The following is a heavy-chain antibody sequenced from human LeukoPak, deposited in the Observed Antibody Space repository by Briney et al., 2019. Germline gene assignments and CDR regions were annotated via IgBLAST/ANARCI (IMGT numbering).Heavy chain of an antibody. V-gene: IGHV1-2*02. J-gene: IGHJ3*02. CDR2: INPNSGGT. CDR3: ARGHITIFGVAAGAFDI. CDR1: GYTFTGYY. D-gene: IGHD3-3*01. Sequence: ASVKVSCKASGYTFTGYYMHWVRQAPGQGLEWMGWINPNSGGTNYAQKFQGRVTMTRDTSISTAYMELSRLRSDDTAVYYCARGHITIFGVAAGAFDIWGQGTMVTVSS.